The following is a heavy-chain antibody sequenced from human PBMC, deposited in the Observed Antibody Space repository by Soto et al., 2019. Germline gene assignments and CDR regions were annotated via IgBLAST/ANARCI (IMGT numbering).Heavy chain of an antibody. V-gene: IGHV4-38-2*01. CDR2: IYHSGST. CDR3: ARVGPYYYDSSGYYYAFDY. J-gene: IGHJ4*02. CDR1: GYSISSGYY. D-gene: IGHD3-22*01. Sequence: SETLSLTCAVSGYSISSGYYWGWIRQPPGKGLEWIGSIYHSGSTYYNPSLKSRVTISVDTSKNQFSLKLSSVTAADTAVYYCARVGPYYYDSSGYYYAFDYWGQGTLVTVSS.